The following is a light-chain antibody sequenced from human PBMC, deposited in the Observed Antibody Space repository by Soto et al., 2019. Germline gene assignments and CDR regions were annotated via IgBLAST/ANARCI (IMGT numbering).Light chain of an antibody. CDR3: QHYNNWPRT. J-gene: IGKJ1*01. V-gene: IGKV3-15*01. CDR1: QSVSSN. CDR2: GAS. Sequence: EIVMTQSPATLSVSPGERVTLSCRASQSVSSNLAWYQQKPGQAPRLLIYGASTRATGIPARFSGSRSGTEFTLTISSLQSEDFAVDYCQHYNNWPRTFGQGTKVEIK.